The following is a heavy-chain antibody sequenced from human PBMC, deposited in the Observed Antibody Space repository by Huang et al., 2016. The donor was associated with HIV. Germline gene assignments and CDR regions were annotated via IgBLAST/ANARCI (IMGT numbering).Heavy chain of an antibody. CDR3: ARGGSHYTIAGY. D-gene: IGHD3-3*01. Sequence: EVQLVESGGGLIQPGGSLRLSCAASGFTVSSDYMNWVRQAPGKGREWVSVIYSGGTTDYADSVKGRFTISRDNSKNTLYLQMNSLRVEDTAVYYCARGGSHYTIAGYWGQGTLVTVSS. V-gene: IGHV3-53*01. CDR1: GFTVSSDY. CDR2: IYSGGTT. J-gene: IGHJ4*02.